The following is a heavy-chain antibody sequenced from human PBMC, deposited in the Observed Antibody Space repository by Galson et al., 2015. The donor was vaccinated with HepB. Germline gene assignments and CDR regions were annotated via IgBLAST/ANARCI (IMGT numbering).Heavy chain of an antibody. D-gene: IGHD2-2*01. CDR1: GGSISSSSYY. CDR3: ARVGSSPPLDY. V-gene: IGHV4-39*01. Sequence: ETLSLTCTVSGGSISSSSYYWGWIRQPPGKGLEWIGSIYYSGSTYYNPSLKSRVTISVDTSKNQFSLKLSSVTTADTAVYYCARVGSSPPLDYWGQGTLVTVSS. J-gene: IGHJ4*02. CDR2: IYYSGST.